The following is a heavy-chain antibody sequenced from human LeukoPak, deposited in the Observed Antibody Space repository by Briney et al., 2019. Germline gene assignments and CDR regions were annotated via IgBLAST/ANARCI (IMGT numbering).Heavy chain of an antibody. CDR1: GFTFSSYG. Sequence: PGGSLRLSCAASGFTFSSYGMHWVRQAPGRGLEWVAVILYEVSNKYYAYSVKGPFTICRDNSKHTLYLQMNSLRAEDTAVYYCAREVAAGLDYYYGMDVWGKGTTVTVSS. CDR3: AREVAAGLDYYYGMDV. CDR2: ILYEVSNK. D-gene: IGHD6-13*01. V-gene: IGHV3-33*01. J-gene: IGHJ6*04.